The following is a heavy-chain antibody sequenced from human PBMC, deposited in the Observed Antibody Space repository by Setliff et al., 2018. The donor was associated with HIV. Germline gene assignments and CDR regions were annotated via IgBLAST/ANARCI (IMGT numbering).Heavy chain of an antibody. Sequence: GGSLRLSCAASGFTFSNAWMSWVRQAPGKGLEWVGRIKSKTDGGTTDYAATVKGRFTISRGDSKNTLYLQMNSLKTEDTAVYYCTAALQQQVVRWFDPWGQGTLVTAPQ. V-gene: IGHV3-15*01. CDR2: IKSKTDGGTT. CDR1: GFTFSNAW. J-gene: IGHJ5*02. CDR3: TAALQQQVVRWFDP. D-gene: IGHD6-13*01.